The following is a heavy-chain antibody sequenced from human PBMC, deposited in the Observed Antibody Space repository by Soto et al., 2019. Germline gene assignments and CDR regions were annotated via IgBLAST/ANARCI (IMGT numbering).Heavy chain of an antibody. CDR3: ARAMRRIQLWSREPAGFDY. V-gene: IGHV1-18*01. J-gene: IGHJ4*02. CDR2: ISAYNGNT. CDR1: GYTFTSYG. D-gene: IGHD5-18*01. Sequence: QVQLVQSGAEVKKPGASVKVSCKASGYTFTSYGISWVRQAPGQGLEWMGWISAYNGNTNYAQKLQGRVTMTTDTSTSTAYMELRSLRSDDTAVYYCARAMRRIQLWSREPAGFDYWGQGTLVTVSS.